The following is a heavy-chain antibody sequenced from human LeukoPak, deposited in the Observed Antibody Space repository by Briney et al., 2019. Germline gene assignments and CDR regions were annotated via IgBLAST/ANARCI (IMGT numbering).Heavy chain of an antibody. V-gene: IGHV4-30-2*01. Sequence: SQTLSLTCAVSGGSLSNGGYPWSWIRQPPGKGLEWIGLIYHSGTTHYNPSLKSRLTFSLDKSKNQFSLKLTSMTAADTALYYCARNYYGSGSFYVHNWGQGILVTVSA. CDR1: GGSLSNGGYP. J-gene: IGHJ4*02. D-gene: IGHD3-10*01. CDR2: IYHSGTT. CDR3: ARNYYGSGSFYVHN.